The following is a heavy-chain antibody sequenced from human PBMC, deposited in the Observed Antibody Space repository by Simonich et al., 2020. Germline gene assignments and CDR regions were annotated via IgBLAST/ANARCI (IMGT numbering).Heavy chain of an antibody. Sequence: GGGVVQPGRSLRLSCAASGFTFSSYAMHWVRQAPGKGLEWVAVISYDGSNKYYADPVKGRFTISRDNSKNTLYLQMNSLRAEDTAVYYCARDLGSSYYFDYWGQGTLVTVSS. D-gene: IGHD6-6*01. V-gene: IGHV3-30*07. CDR1: GFTFSSYA. J-gene: IGHJ4*02. CDR3: ARDLGSSYYFDY. CDR2: ISYDGSNK.